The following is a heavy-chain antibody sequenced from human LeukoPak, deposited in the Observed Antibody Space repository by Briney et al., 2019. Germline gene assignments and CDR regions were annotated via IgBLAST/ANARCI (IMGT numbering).Heavy chain of an antibody. Sequence: SVKVSCKTSGGTFNKSAISWGRHAPGQGLEWLGGIMPLFGTAGYAQKFQGRVTITKDESTRTVYLELTSLTSDDTAGYYWARDVHGDYGSGWFDPWGQGTLVSVSS. V-gene: IGHV1-69*05. J-gene: IGHJ5*02. D-gene: IGHD4-17*01. CDR2: IMPLFGTA. CDR1: GGTFNKSA. CDR3: ARDVHGDYGSGWFDP.